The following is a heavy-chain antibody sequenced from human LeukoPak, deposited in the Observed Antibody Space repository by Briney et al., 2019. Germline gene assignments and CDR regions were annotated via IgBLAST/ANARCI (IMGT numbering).Heavy chain of an antibody. CDR2: IYTTGST. CDR3: ATMNWNDGGYYFDC. D-gene: IGHD1-1*01. J-gene: IGHJ4*02. Sequence: PSQTLSPTCTVSGASPNSGSYYWAWIRQPAGKGLEWIGRIYTTGSTNYNPSLKSRVTVSVDTSKNQFSLKLSSVTAADTAVYYCATMNWNDGGYYFDCWGQGTLATVSS. CDR1: GASPNSGSYY. V-gene: IGHV4-61*02.